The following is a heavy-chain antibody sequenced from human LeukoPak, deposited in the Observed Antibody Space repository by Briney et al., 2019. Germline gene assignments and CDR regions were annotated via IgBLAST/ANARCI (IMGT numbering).Heavy chain of an antibody. J-gene: IGHJ5*02. CDR1: GFTFSSDA. Sequence: SGGSLRLSCTSSGFTFSSDAMTWVRQAPGKGLEWVSSISGSGDGTYYADSVRGRFTISRDNSKNTLYLQMNSLRAEDTAVYYCAQNPAGFDPWGQETLSTVSS. V-gene: IGHV3-23*01. CDR3: AQNPAGFDP. CDR2: ISGSGDGT.